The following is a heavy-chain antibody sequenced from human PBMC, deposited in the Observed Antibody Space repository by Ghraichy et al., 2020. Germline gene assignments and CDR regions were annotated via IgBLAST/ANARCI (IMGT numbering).Heavy chain of an antibody. Sequence: SERLSLTCTVSGGSMTSYWSWIRQSAGKGLEWIGRIYSSGSFNYNASLRSRVTLSVDTSKNQFSLNLKSVTAADTAVYYCARVREGRYGSDYFDTWSQGIVVTVSS. V-gene: IGHV4-4*07. CDR3: ARVREGRYGSDYFDT. J-gene: IGHJ4*02. CDR1: GGSMTSY. CDR2: IYSSGSF. D-gene: IGHD4-17*01.